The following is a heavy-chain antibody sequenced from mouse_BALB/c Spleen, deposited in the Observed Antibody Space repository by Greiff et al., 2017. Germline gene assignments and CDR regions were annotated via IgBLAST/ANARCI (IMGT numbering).Heavy chain of an antibody. CDR2: ISSGGGST. CDR3: ARHELRYYYAMDY. D-gene: IGHD1-1*01. J-gene: IGHJ4*01. Sequence: EVKVVESGGGLVKPGGSLKLSCAASGFAFSSYDMSWVRQTPEKRLEWVAYISSGGGSTYYPDTVKGRFTISRDNAKNTLYLQMSSLKSEDTAMYYCARHELRYYYAMDYWGQGTSVTVSS. CDR1: GFAFSSYD. V-gene: IGHV5-12-1*01.